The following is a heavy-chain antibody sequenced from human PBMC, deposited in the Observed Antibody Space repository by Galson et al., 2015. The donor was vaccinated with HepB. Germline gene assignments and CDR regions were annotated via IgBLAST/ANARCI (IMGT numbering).Heavy chain of an antibody. CDR3: ATAASLKTGDYFDH. CDR2: IIPMIDKP. CDR1: AGAFDSYV. J-gene: IGHJ4*02. V-gene: IGHV1-69*04. Sequence: SVKVSCKASAGAFDSYVLAWVRQAPGQGLEWMGRIIPMIDKPHYAQNLQGRVTITADKSTSTAFLELRSLTSDDTAVCYCATAASLKTGDYFDHWGQGTLVTVSS. D-gene: IGHD1-14*01.